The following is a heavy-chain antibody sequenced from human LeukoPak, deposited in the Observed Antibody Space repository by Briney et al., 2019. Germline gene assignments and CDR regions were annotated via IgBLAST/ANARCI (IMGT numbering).Heavy chain of an antibody. D-gene: IGHD4-17*01. J-gene: IGHJ6*03. CDR2: IRSKAYGGTT. CDR1: GFTFSSYW. V-gene: IGHV3-49*04. Sequence: QTGGSLRLSCAASGFTFSSYWMSWVRQAPGKGLEWVGFIRSKAYGGTTEYAASVKGRFTISRDDSKSIAYLQMNSLKTEDTAVYYRTRVRYGDYVYYYYYMDVWGKGTTVTISS. CDR3: TRVRYGDYVYYYYYMDV.